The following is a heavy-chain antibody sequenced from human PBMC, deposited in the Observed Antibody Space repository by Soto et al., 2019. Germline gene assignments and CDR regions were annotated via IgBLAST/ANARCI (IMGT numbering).Heavy chain of an antibody. Sequence: PSETLSLTCAVYGGSFSGYYCSWIRQPPGKGLEWIGEINHSGSTNYNPSLKSRVTISVDTSKNQFSLKLSSVTAADTTVYYCAREGGAKATPHTINRRGDYYGMEVWGQGTTVTVSS. CDR2: INHSGST. D-gene: IGHD5-12*01. CDR1: GGSFSGYY. J-gene: IGHJ6*02. CDR3: AREGGAKATPHTINRRGDYYGMEV. V-gene: IGHV4-34*01.